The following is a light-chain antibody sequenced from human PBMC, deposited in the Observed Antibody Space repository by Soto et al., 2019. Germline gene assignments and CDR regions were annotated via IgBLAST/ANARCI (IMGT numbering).Light chain of an antibody. CDR2: DAS. V-gene: IGKV1-5*01. CDR3: QQYNSYSSVT. CDR1: QSISSW. J-gene: IGKJ1*01. Sequence: DIQMTQSPSTLSASVGDRFTITCRASQSISSWLAWYQQKPGKAPKLLIYDASSLESGVPSRFSGSGSGTEFTLTISSLQPDDFATYYCQQYNSYSSVTFGQGTKVDIK.